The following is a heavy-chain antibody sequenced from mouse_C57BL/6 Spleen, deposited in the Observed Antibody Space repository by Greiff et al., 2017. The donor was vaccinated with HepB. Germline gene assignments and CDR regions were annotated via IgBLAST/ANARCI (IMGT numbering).Heavy chain of an antibody. CDR1: GYTFTSYW. D-gene: IGHD2-1*01. CDR3: ARLGNYYFDD. CDR2: IYPGSGST. Sequence: VQLQQSGAELVKPGASVKMSCKASGYTFTSYWITWVKQRPGQGLEWIGDIYPGSGSTNYNEKFKSKATLTVDKSSSTAYMQLSSLTSEDSAVYYCARLGNYYFDDWGQGTTLTVSS. J-gene: IGHJ2*01. V-gene: IGHV1-55*01.